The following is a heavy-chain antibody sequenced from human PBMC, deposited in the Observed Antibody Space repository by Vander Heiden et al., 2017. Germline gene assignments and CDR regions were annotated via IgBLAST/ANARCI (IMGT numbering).Heavy chain of an antibody. D-gene: IGHD3-22*01. CDR2: ISYDGSDK. CDR3: AKDLGYYDSRGYFDL. J-gene: IGHJ5*02. V-gene: IGHV3-30*18. Sequence: QVQLVESGGGVVQPGRSLRLPCAASGFIFSSYGIYWVRQAAGKGLERVAIISYDGSDKNYADSVKGRFTVSRDNSRNTLFLQMNSLRAEDTAVYYCAKDLGYYDSRGYFDLWGQGTSVTVSS. CDR1: GFIFSSYG.